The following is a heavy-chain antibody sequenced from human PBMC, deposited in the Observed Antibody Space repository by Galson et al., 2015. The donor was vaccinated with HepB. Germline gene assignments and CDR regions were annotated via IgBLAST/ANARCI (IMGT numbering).Heavy chain of an antibody. CDR2: IKSITDGGTT. CDR3: STESSYYWHRSGFLAFG. J-gene: IGHJ4*02. V-gene: IGHV3-15*01. Sequence: SLRLSCAASGFDFSNTWMTWVRQAPGKGLEWVGRIKSITDGGTTDYAAPVNGRFTISRDDSKTTLYLQMNSLKIEDTAVYFCSTESSYYWHRSGFLAFGGGQGTLVSVSS. D-gene: IGHD3-22*01. CDR1: GFDFSNTW.